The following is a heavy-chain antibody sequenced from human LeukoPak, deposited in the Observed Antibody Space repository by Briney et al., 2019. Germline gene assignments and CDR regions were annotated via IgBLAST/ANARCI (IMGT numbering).Heavy chain of an antibody. V-gene: IGHV3-48*01. D-gene: IGHD3-3*01. CDR3: ARLYDFWSGYYTYYFDY. Sequence: GGSLRLSCAASGFTFSSYSMNWVRQAPGKGLEWVSYISSSSSTIYYADSVKGRFTISRDNAKNSLYLQMNSLRAEDTAVYYCARLYDFWSGYYTYYFDYWGQGTLVTVSS. CDR1: GFTFSSYS. J-gene: IGHJ4*02. CDR2: ISSSSSTI.